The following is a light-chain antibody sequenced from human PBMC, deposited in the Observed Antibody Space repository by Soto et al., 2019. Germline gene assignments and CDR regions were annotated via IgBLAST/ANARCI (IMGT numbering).Light chain of an antibody. V-gene: IGLV1-44*01. CDR2: SDN. CDR3: TAWDDSLNGLV. CDR1: SSNIGSNT. Sequence: QSVLTQPPSASGTPGQRVTISCSGSSSNIGSNTVNWYQLLPGTAPKLLIHSDNQQPSGVPDRFSGSKSGPSASLAIRGLQSDDAAYYYCTAWDDSLNGLVFGTGTKVTVL. J-gene: IGLJ1*01.